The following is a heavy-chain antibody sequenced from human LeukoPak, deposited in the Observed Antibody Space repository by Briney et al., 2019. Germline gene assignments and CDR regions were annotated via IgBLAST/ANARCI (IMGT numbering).Heavy chain of an antibody. V-gene: IGHV3-64*01. CDR3: ARWGYYSNYDY. CDR2: ICSNGGCT. D-gene: IGHD4-11*01. J-gene: IGHJ4*02. CDR1: GFTFSSFA. Sequence: GGSLRLSCAASGFTFSSFAMHWVRQAPGKQLEYVSAICSNGGCTYYANSVKGRFTISRDNSKNTLYLQMGSLRAEDMAVYYCARWGYYSNYDYWGQGTLVTVSS.